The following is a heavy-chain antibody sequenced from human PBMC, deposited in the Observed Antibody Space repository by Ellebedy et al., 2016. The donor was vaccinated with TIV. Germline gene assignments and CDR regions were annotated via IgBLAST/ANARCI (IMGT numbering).Heavy chain of an antibody. Sequence: AASVKVSCKASGGTFSSFAISWVRQAPGQGLEWMGGIIPILGTAKYAHKFQGRVTVTADEFTGTAYMELSSLRSEDTAVYYCARYPGDDSSRCYQDWGQGTLVTVS. CDR3: ARYPGDDSSRCYQD. V-gene: IGHV1-69*13. CDR1: GGTFSSFA. D-gene: IGHD6-13*01. J-gene: IGHJ4*02. CDR2: IIPILGTA.